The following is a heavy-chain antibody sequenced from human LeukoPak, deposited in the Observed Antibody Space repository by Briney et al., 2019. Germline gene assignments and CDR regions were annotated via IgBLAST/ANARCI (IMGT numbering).Heavy chain of an antibody. J-gene: IGHJ3*02. V-gene: IGHV1-69*05. CDR1: GDSLNDLA. Sequence: SVKVSCKASGDSLNDLAINWVRQAPGQGLELMGGIIPIFGTVTYTQNFQGRLTITTDESTSTAYMELSGLRSEDTAVYYCARMVVTAIMYAFDIWGQGTMVTVSS. D-gene: IGHD2-21*02. CDR2: IIPIFGTV. CDR3: ARMVVTAIMYAFDI.